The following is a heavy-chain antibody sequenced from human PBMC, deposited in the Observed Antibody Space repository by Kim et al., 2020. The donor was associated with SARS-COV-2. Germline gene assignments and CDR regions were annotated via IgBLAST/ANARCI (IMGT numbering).Heavy chain of an antibody. D-gene: IGHD3-3*02. Sequence: ASVKVSCKASGYTFTSYTIYWVRQAPGQGLEWMAWINAANGDTRYSQKFQGRVTIIRDTSASTAYMEMSSLRSEDTGVYYCARGGIKDYWGQGTLVTVSS. CDR2: INAANGDT. CDR3: ARGGIKDY. CDR1: GYTFTSYT. J-gene: IGHJ4*02. V-gene: IGHV1-3*01.